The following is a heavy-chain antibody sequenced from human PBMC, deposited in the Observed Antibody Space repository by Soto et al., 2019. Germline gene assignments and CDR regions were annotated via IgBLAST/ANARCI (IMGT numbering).Heavy chain of an antibody. Sequence: SVKVSCKASGCTFSSYTISWVRQAPGQGLAWMGRIIPILGIANYAQKFQGRVTITADKSTSTAYMVQSSLRSEDTAVYYCTGGGQSDIVVVPAAMQLDPWGQGTLVTVSS. CDR3: TGGGQSDIVVVPAAMQLDP. J-gene: IGHJ5*02. CDR1: GCTFSSYT. CDR2: IIPILGIA. V-gene: IGHV1-69*02. D-gene: IGHD2-2*01.